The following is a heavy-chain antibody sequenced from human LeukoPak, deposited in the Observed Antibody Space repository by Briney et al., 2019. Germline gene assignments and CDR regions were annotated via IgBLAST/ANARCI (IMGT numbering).Heavy chain of an antibody. V-gene: IGHV3-23*01. D-gene: IGHD7-27*01. Sequence: GGSLRLSCAASGFTFSAYAMSWVRQAPGKGLEWVSAISGSGGSTYYADSVKGRFTTSRDNSKNTLYLQMNSLRAEDTAVYYCAKGSPGLYYYYGMDVWGQGTTVTVSS. J-gene: IGHJ6*02. CDR1: GFTFSAYA. CDR2: ISGSGGST. CDR3: AKGSPGLYYYYGMDV.